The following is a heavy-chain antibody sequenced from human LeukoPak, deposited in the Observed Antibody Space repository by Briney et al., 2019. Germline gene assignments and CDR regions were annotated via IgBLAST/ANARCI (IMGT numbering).Heavy chain of an antibody. CDR2: IYYSGNT. D-gene: IGHD6-13*01. V-gene: IGHV4-59*01. J-gene: IGHJ4*02. Sequence: SETLSLTCTVSGGSISSYYWSWIRQPPGKGLEWIGYIYYSGNTNYNPSLKSRVTMSVDTSKNQFFLKLSSVTAADTAVYYCARDSVGRAAAGTYLRYWGQGTLVTVSS. CDR3: ARDSVGRAAAGTYLRY. CDR1: GGSISSYY.